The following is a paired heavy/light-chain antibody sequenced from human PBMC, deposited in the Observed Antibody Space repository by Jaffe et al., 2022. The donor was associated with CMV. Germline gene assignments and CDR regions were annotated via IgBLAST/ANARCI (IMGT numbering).Light chain of an antibody. CDR3: QQRYSTPRT. V-gene: IGKV1-39*01. J-gene: IGKJ1*01. CDR2: DAS. CDR1: QSIRTH. Sequence: DIQMIQSPSSLSASIGDRLTLTCRASQSIRTHLNWYQQKPGKAPILLISDASNLQSGVPSRFSGSGSGTDFTLTIGSLQPEDFATYFCQQRYSTPRTFGQGTKVEIK.
Heavy chain of an antibody. CDR1: GYPFTNYG. J-gene: IGHJ4*01. V-gene: IGHV1-18*01. CDR3: ARDDRNWGRFDL. D-gene: IGHD7-27*01. Sequence: QIQLVQSGAEVKKPGASVKVSCQASGYPFTNYGISWVRQAPGQGLEWMGWISPTMITNDAQKFQGRVTMTTDTSTSTAYMDLRSLTSDDTAVYYCARDDRNWGRFDLWGHGTLVTVSS. CDR2: ISPTMIT.